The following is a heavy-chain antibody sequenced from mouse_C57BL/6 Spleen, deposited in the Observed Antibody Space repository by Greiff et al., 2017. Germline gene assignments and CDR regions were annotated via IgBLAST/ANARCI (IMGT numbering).Heavy chain of an antibody. Sequence: EVKLVESGGGLVQPGASLRLSCAASGFTFTDYYMSWVRQPPGKAPEWLALIRNKANGYTTEYTASVKGRFTISRDNSQHILYLQINTLRAEDSATYYSVKAPLYPALFAYWGQGTLVTVSA. V-gene: IGHV7-4*01. CDR3: VKAPLYPALFAY. D-gene: IGHD2-1*01. CDR2: IRNKANGYTT. CDR1: GFTFTDYY. J-gene: IGHJ3*01.